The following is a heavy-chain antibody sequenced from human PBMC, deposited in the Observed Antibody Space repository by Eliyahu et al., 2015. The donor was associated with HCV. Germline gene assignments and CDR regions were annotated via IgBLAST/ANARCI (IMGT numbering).Heavy chain of an antibody. Sequence: EVQLVESGGGLVQPGGSLRLSCAASGFTFSSYEMNWVRQAPGKGLEWVSYISSSGTTIYYADSVRGRFTISRDNAKNSLYLKMNSLRAEDTALYYCARESPTYDILTGYYNTPSDYWGQGTLVTVSS. V-gene: IGHV3-48*03. CDR2: ISSSGTTI. CDR3: ARESPTYDILTGYYNTPSDY. CDR1: GFTFSSYE. D-gene: IGHD3-9*01. J-gene: IGHJ4*02.